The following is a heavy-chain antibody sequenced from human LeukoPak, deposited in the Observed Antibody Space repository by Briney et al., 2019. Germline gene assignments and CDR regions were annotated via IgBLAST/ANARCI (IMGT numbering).Heavy chain of an antibody. J-gene: IGHJ6*03. Sequence: PGGSLRLSCAASGFTFSSYAMSWVRQAPGKGLEWVSAISGSGGSTYYADSVKGRFTISRDNSKNTLYLQTNSLRAEDTAVYYCAKRGLLWFGDSLGYYYMDVWGKGTTVTVSS. V-gene: IGHV3-23*01. CDR3: AKRGLLWFGDSLGYYYMDV. CDR2: ISGSGGST. D-gene: IGHD3-10*01. CDR1: GFTFSSYA.